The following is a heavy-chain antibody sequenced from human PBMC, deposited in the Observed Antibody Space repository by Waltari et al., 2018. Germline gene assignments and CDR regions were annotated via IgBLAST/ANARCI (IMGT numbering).Heavy chain of an antibody. V-gene: IGHV2-70*15. CDR1: GFSLSTSGLC. D-gene: IGHD3-10*01. CDR3: ARICHYYGLYGMDV. CDR2: IDWDVDK. Sequence: QVTLRESGPALVKPTQTLTLTCTFSGFSLSTSGLCVSWIRQPPGKALEWLARIDWDVDKYYSTSLKTRLTISKDTSKNQVVLTMTNMDPVDTATYYCARICHYYGLYGMDVWGQGTTVTVSS. J-gene: IGHJ6*02.